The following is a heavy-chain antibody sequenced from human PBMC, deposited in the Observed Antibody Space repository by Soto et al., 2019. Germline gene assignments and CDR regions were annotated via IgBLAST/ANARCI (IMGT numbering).Heavy chain of an antibody. D-gene: IGHD3-3*01. CDR3: ARGRGIGPPSYYDFWSGYFDY. J-gene: IGHJ4*02. V-gene: IGHV3-33*01. CDR2: IWYDGSNK. CDR1: GFTFSSYG. Sequence: QVQLVESGGGVVQPGRSLRLSCAASGFTFSSYGMHWVRQAPGKGLEWVAVIWYDGSNKYYADSVKGRFTISRDNSKNTLYLQMNSLRAEDTAVYYCARGRGIGPPSYYDFWSGYFDYWGQGTLVTVSS.